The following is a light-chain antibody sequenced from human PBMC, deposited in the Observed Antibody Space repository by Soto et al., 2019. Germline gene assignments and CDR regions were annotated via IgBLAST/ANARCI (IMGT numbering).Light chain of an antibody. J-gene: IGKJ4*01. Sequence: EIVMTQSPATLSVSPGERATLSCRASQSVSSNLAWYQHKPGQAPRLLIYAASTRATGIPARFSGSGSGTEFTLTSGSLHSEDLAVYYGQQYNKWPLTFGGGTKVEIK. CDR2: AAS. CDR1: QSVSSN. CDR3: QQYNKWPLT. V-gene: IGKV3-15*01.